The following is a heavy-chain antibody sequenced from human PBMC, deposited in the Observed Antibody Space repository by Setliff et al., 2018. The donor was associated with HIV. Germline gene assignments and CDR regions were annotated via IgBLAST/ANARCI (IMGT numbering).Heavy chain of an antibody. D-gene: IGHD3-10*01. V-gene: IGHV4-59*01. J-gene: IGHJ5*02. Sequence: SETLSLTCTVSGGSISSYYWNWIRQPPGKGLEWIGYIYYSGSTNYNPSLKSRVTISLDTSKNQFSLKLSSATAADTAVYYCARDKRGTYGFNNWFDPWGQGTLVTVSS. CDR3: ARDKRGTYGFNNWFDP. CDR2: IYYSGST. CDR1: GGSISSYY.